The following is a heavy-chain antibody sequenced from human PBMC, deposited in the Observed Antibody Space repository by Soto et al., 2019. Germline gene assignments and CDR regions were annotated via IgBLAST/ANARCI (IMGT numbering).Heavy chain of an antibody. J-gene: IGHJ6*03. CDR1: GGSISSSSYY. Sequence: SETLSLTCTVSGGSISSSSYYWGWIRQPPGKGLEWIGSIYYSGSPYYNPSLKSRVTISVDTSKNQFSLKLSSVTAADTAVYYCARLAGTPSNYYYYMDVWGKGATVTVSS. V-gene: IGHV4-39*01. CDR3: ARLAGTPSNYYYYMDV. D-gene: IGHD1-1*01. CDR2: IYYSGSP.